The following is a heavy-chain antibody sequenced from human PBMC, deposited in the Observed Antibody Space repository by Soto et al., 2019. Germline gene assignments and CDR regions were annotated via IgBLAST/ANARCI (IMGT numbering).Heavy chain of an antibody. CDR3: GRQHSVLWSDP. Sequence: VCRGSMCSSRFSWAWKRKTPGKGLEWIRSVYYSGSTYYNPSLKRRVTVSIATPNNQFSRKLSSVTASDTALYYCGRQHSVLWSDPWGHGTPVPVSS. CDR1: RGSMCSSRFS. CDR2: VYYSGST. V-gene: IGHV4-39*01. D-gene: IGHD3-16*01. J-gene: IGHJ5*02.